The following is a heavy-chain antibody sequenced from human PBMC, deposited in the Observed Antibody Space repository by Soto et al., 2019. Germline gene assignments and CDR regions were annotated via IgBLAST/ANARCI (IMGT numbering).Heavy chain of an antibody. J-gene: IGHJ3*02. CDR2: IYWDDDK. CDR1: GFSLGTSGVG. D-gene: IGHD6-13*01. V-gene: IGHV2-5*02. CDR3: AHRRSIAAAGTGALDI. Sequence: QITLKESGPTLVKPTQTLTLTCTFSGFSLGTSGVGMAWIRQPPGKALEWLALIYWDDDKRYSPSLKSRLTITKDTSKNQGVLTMTNVDPVDTATYYCAHRRSIAAAGTGALDIWGQGTMVTVSS.